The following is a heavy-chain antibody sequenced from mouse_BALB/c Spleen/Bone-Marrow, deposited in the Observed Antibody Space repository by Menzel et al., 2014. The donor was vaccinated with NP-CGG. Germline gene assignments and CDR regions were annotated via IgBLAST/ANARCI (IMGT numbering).Heavy chain of an antibody. V-gene: IGHV1S81*02. CDR3: TRGKYYRYDRAMDY. D-gene: IGHD2-14*01. CDR2: INPSNGGT. Sequence: QVQLKQSGAELVKPGASVKLSCKASGYTFTSYYMYWVKQRPGQGLEWIGEINPSNGGTNFNEKFKSKATLTVDKSSSTAYMQLSSLTSEDSAVYYCTRGKYYRYDRAMDYWGQGTSVTVSS. J-gene: IGHJ4*01. CDR1: GYTFTSYY.